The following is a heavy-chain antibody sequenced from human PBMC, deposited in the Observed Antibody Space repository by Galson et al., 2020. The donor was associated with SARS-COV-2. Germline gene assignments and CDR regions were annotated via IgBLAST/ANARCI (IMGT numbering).Heavy chain of an antibody. CDR3: ARHGAQSCWLFLEPHYYGMDV. CDR2: IYYSGST. D-gene: IGHD3-22*01. J-gene: IGHJ6*02. V-gene: IGHV4-39*01. CDR1: GGSISSSSYY. Sequence: SETLSLTCTVSGGSISSSSYYWGWIRQPPGKGLEWIGSIYYSGSTYYNPSLKSRVTISVDTSKNQFSLKLSSVTAADTAVYYCARHGAQSCWLFLEPHYYGMDVWGQGTTVTVSS.